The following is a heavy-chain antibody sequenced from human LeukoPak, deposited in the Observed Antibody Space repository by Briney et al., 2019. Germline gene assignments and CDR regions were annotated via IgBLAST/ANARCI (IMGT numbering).Heavy chain of an antibody. CDR2: IYYNGSP. D-gene: IGHD6-13*01. CDR3: ARCRGYSSSWARTFDI. J-gene: IGHJ3*02. Sequence: SETLSLTCTVSGASISSYYWSWIRQPPGKGLEWIGYIYYNGSPNYNPSLKSRVTMSLDTSENQFSLKLTSVTAADTAVYYCARCRGYSSSWARTFDIWGRGTMVTVSS. V-gene: IGHV4-59*01. CDR1: GASISSYY.